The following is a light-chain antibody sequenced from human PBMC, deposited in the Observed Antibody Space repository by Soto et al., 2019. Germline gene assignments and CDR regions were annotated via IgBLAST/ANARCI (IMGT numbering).Light chain of an antibody. V-gene: IGKV3-15*01. CDR3: QQYNNWPP. CDR2: GAS. Sequence: EIVLTQSPGTLSLSPGERAILSCRASQSVSANLAWYQQKPGQAPRLLIYGASTRATGIPARFSGSGSGTEFTLTISSLQSEDFAVYYCQQYNNWPPFGQGTKVDIK. CDR1: QSVSAN. J-gene: IGKJ1*01.